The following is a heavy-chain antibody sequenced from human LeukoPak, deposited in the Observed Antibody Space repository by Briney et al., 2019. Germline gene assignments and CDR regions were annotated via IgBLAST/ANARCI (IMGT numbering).Heavy chain of an antibody. CDR2: IYTSGST. CDR3: ARDLGDGQQLDTNWFDP. V-gene: IGHV4-4*07. J-gene: IGHJ5*02. CDR1: GGSISSYY. Sequence: SETLSLTCTVSGGSISSYYWSWIRQPAGKGLEWIGRIYTSGSTNYNPSLKSRVTMSVDTSKNQFSLKLSSVTAADTAVYYCARDLGDGQQLDTNWFDPWGQGTLVTVSS. D-gene: IGHD6-13*01.